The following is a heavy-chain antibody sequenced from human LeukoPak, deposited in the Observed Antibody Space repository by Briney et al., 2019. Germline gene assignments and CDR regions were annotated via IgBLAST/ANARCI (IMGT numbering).Heavy chain of an antibody. V-gene: IGHV3-7*01. J-gene: IGHJ4*02. Sequence: PGGSLRLSCAASGFTFSSYWMSWVRQAPGKGLEWVANIKQDGSEKYYVDSVKGRFTISRDNAKNTLYLQMNSLRAEDTAVYYCARDGGRYSSSWYDWGQGTLVTVSS. CDR2: IKQDGSEK. D-gene: IGHD6-13*01. CDR3: ARDGGRYSSSWYD. CDR1: GFTFSSYW.